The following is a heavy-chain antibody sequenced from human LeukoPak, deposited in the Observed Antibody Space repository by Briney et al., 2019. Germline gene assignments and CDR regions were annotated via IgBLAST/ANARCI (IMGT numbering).Heavy chain of an antibody. CDR3: AKAHSSRLTFGRSGWYEFPLAFDY. V-gene: IGHV3-23*01. Sequence: GGSLRLSCAASGFTFSNYAMSWVRQAPGEGLEWVSTISGSGDSTYYADSVKGRFTISRDNSKNTLYLQMSSLRAEDTAVYYCAKAHSSRLTFGRSGWYEFPLAFDYWGQGTLVTVSS. CDR2: ISGSGDST. J-gene: IGHJ4*02. D-gene: IGHD6-19*01. CDR1: GFTFSNYA.